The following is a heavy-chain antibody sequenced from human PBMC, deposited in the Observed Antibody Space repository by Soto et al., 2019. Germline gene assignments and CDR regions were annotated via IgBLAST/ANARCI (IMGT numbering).Heavy chain of an antibody. CDR3: ARVGITIFGVVIERGWFDP. V-gene: IGHV4-34*01. D-gene: IGHD3-3*01. CDR2: IDHSGST. J-gene: IGHJ5*02. CDR1: GGSFSGYY. Sequence: SETLSLTCAVYGGSFSGYYWSWIRQPPGKGLEWIGEIDHSGSTNYNPSLKSRVTISVDTSKNQFSLKLSSVTAADTAVYYCARVGITIFGVVIERGWFDPWGQGTLVTVSS.